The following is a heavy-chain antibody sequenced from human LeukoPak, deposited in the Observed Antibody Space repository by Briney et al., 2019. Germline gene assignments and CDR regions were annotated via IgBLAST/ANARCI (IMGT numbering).Heavy chain of an antibody. V-gene: IGHV3-23*01. CDR3: AKELELRRRAPSEDY. D-gene: IGHD1-7*01. CDR1: GFTFSSYA. Sequence: GGSLRLSCAASGFTFSSYAMSWVRQAPGKGLEWVSAISGSRGSTYYADSVKGRFTISRDNSKNTLYLQMNSLRAEDTAVYYCAKELELRRRAPSEDYWGQGTLVTVSS. CDR2: ISGSRGST. J-gene: IGHJ4*02.